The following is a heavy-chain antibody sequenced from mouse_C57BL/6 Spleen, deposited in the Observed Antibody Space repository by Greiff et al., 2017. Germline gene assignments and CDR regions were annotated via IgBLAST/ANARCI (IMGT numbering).Heavy chain of an antibody. J-gene: IGHJ2*01. Sequence: EVQLQQSGPELVKPGASVKMSCKASGYTFTDYNMHWVKQSHGKSLEWIGYINPNNGGTSYNQKFKGKATLTVNKSSSTAYMELRSLTAEDSAVYYCARRHYYGSSYFDYWGQGTTLTVSS. CDR3: ARRHYYGSSYFDY. V-gene: IGHV1-22*01. CDR1: GYTFTDYN. D-gene: IGHD1-1*01. CDR2: INPNNGGT.